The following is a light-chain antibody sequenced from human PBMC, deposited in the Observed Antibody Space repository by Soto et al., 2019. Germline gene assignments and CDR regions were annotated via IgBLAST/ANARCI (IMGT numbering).Light chain of an antibody. J-gene: IGLJ1*01. CDR2: DVT. CDR3: SSYTSSSTL. CDR1: SSDVGGYKY. Sequence: QSALTQPASVSGSPGQSITISCTGTSSDVGGYKYVSWYQQHPGTAPKLVIYDVTDRPSGVSNRFTGSKSGNKAPLPISELQAEDEADYFCSSYTSSSTLFGTGTKVTVL. V-gene: IGLV2-14*01.